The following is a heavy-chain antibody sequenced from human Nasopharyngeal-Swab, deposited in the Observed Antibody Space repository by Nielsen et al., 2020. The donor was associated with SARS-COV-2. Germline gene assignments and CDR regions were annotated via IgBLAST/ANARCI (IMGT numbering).Heavy chain of an antibody. CDR1: GGSISSGGYY. CDR3: ARARMVVVTDAFDI. D-gene: IGHD3-22*01. J-gene: IGHJ3*02. V-gene: IGHV4-31*03. CDR2: IYYSGST. Sequence: LRLSCTVSGGSISSGGYYWSWIRQHPGKGLEWIGYIYYSGSTYYNPSLKSRVTISVDTSKNQFSLKLSSVTAADTVVYYCARARMVVVTDAFDIWSQGTMVTVSS.